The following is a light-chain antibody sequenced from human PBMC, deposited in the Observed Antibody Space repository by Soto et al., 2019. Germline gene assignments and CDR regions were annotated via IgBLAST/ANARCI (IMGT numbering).Light chain of an antibody. J-gene: IGLJ2*01. Sequence: QAVVTQSPSASATPGQRVTISCSGSGSNIGTYAVNWYQQLPGTAPTLLIFRNHQRPSGVPDRFSGSKSGTSASLAISGPQSEDEADYYCAAWDDSLRAVVFGGGNKLTVL. CDR1: GSNIGTYA. CDR3: AAWDDSLRAVV. CDR2: RNH. V-gene: IGLV1-44*01.